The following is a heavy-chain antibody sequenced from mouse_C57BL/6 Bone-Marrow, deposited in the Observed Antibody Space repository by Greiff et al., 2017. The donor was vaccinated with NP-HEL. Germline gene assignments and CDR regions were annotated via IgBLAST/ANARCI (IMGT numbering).Heavy chain of an antibody. CDR1: GYTFTSYL. D-gene: IGHD1-1*01. V-gene: IGHV1-72*01. J-gene: IGHJ2*01. Sequence: VQLQQPGAELVKPGASVKLSCKASGYTFTSYLMHWVKQRPGRGLEWIGRIDPNSGGTKYNEKFKSKATLTVDKPSSTAYMQLNSLTSEDSAVYDCARDYDGSSSFDYCDQGTALTVSS. CDR3: ARDYDGSSSFDY. CDR2: IDPNSGGT.